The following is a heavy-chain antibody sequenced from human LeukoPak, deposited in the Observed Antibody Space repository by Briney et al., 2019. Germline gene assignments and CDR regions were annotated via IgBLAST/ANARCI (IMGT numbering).Heavy chain of an antibody. Sequence: GASVKVSCKASGYTFTSYYMHWVRQAPGQGLEWMGIINPSGGSTSYAQKFQGRVTMTRDTSTSTVYMELSSLRSEDTAVYYCAKDLGVAGTVVTIDYWGQGTLVTVSS. D-gene: IGHD6-19*01. J-gene: IGHJ4*02. V-gene: IGHV1-46*01. CDR2: INPSGGST. CDR3: AKDLGVAGTVVTIDY. CDR1: GYTFTSYY.